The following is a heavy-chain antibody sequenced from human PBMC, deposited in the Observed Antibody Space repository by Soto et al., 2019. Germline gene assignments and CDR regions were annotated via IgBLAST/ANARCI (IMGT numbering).Heavy chain of an antibody. D-gene: IGHD1-26*01. CDR3: AEDRRYSGSRDAFDI. J-gene: IGHJ3*02. V-gene: IGHV3-23*01. CDR2: ISGSGGST. CDR1: GFTFSSYA. Sequence: GGSLRLSCEASGFTFSSYAMSWVRQAPGKGLEWVSAISGSGGSTYYADSVRGRFTISRDNSKNTLYLQMNSLRAEDTAVYHCAEDRRYSGSRDAFDIWGQGTMVTVSS.